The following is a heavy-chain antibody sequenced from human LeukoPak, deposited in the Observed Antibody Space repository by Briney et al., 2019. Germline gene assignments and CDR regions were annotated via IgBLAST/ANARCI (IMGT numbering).Heavy chain of an antibody. CDR3: ARDRGDYSDYSDFFDA. V-gene: IGHV3-33*01. J-gene: IGHJ4*02. Sequence: GGSLRLSCATSGFTFSSYVFHWVRQAPIKGLEWVAVIWYDGSKKYYADSVKGRFTISRDDSKNTVYLQMDSLRAEDTAMYYCARDRGDYSDYSDFFDAWGQGTLVTFSS. CDR2: IWYDGSKK. D-gene: IGHD4-11*01. CDR1: GFTFSSYV.